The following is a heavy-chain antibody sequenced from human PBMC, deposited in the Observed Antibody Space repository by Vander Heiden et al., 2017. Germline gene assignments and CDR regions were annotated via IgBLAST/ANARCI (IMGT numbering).Heavy chain of an antibody. CDR3: ARVPDYGDYVYAFDI. D-gene: IGHD4-17*01. Sequence: QVQLQESGPGLVKPSQTLSLTCTVSGGSISSGGYYWSWIRQHPGKGLEWIGYIYYSGSTYYNPSLKSRVTISVDTSKNQFSLKLSSVTAVDTAVYYCARVPDYGDYVYAFDIWGQGTMVTVSS. CDR1: GGSISSGGYY. J-gene: IGHJ3*02. V-gene: IGHV4-31*03. CDR2: IYYSGST.